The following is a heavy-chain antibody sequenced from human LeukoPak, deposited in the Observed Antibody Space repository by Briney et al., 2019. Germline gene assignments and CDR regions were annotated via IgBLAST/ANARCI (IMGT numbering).Heavy chain of an antibody. D-gene: IGHD6-19*01. CDR1: GGSICSGGYY. J-gene: IGHJ4*02. CDR2: IYHSGST. V-gene: IGHV4-30-2*01. Sequence: SETLSLTCTVSGGSICSGGYYWSWIRQPPGKGLEWIGYIYHSGSTYYNPSLKSRVTISVDRSKNQFSLKLSSVTAADTAVYYCARGGGGWYFDYWGQGTLVTVSS. CDR3: ARGGGGWYFDY.